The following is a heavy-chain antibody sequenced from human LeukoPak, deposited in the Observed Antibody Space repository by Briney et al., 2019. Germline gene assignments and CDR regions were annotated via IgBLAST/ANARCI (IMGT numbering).Heavy chain of an antibody. CDR2: IYYSGST. V-gene: IGHV4-59*01. CDR1: GGSFSGYY. CDR3: ARRTYYDFWSGYGGHYFDY. Sequence: KPSETLSLTCAVYGGSFSGYYWSWIRQPPGKGLEWIGYIYYSGSTNYNPSLKSRVTISVDTSKNQFSLKLSSVTAADTAVYYCARRTYYDFWSGYGGHYFDYWGQGTLVTVSS. D-gene: IGHD3-3*01. J-gene: IGHJ4*02.